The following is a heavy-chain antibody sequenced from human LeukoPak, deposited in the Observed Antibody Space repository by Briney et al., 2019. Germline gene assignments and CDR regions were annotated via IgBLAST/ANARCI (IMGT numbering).Heavy chain of an antibody. D-gene: IGHD1-26*01. J-gene: IGHJ4*02. CDR1: GFTFGDYA. CDR3: SRHIVGARTFFDY. CDR2: ITSKTYGATT. V-gene: IGHV3-49*04. Sequence: GGSLRLSCTASGFTFGDYAMSWVRQAPGKGLEWVGFITSKTYGATTDYAASVKGRFTISRDDSKSIAYLQMNSLKSEDRAVYYCSRHIVGARTFFDYWGQGALVTVSS.